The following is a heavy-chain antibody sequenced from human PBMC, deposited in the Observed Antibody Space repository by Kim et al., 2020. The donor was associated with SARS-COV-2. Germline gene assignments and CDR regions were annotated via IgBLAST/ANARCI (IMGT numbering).Heavy chain of an antibody. CDR2: ISYDGSNK. D-gene: IGHD4-17*01. Sequence: GGSLRLSCAASGFTFSSYGMHWVRQAPGKGLEWVAVISYDGSNKYYADSVKGRFTISRDNSKNTLYLQMNSLRAEDTAVYYCARAGGDYADYWGQGTLVTVSS. CDR3: ARAGGDYADY. J-gene: IGHJ4*02. CDR1: GFTFSSYG. V-gene: IGHV3-33*05.